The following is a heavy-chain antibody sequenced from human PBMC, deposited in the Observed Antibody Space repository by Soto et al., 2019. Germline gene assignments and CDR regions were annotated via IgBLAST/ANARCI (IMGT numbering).Heavy chain of an antibody. CDR1: GFTFSSCA. CDR3: TRAPSFPLLFDY. CDR2: ISSDGSGT. V-gene: IGHV3-64*02. J-gene: IGHJ4*02. Sequence: GESLKISCAASGFTFSSCAMHWVRQAPGKGPEYVSAISSDGSGTYYAASVKGRFSISRDNSKNTLFLHMGSLRPEDSAFYYSTRAPSFPLLFDYWGQGPLVTVSS.